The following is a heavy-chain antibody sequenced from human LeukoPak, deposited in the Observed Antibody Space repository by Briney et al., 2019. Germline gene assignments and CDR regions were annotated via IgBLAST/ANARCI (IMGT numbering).Heavy chain of an antibody. D-gene: IGHD6-13*01. CDR3: ARDSLDQQLFNQGWFDP. CDR2: ISNRGGS. CDR1: GDSISSGDYY. V-gene: IGHV4-31*03. Sequence: PSETLSLTCTVSGDSISSGDYYWSWIRQHPGKGVEWIAYISNRGGSYYNPSLKSRVTLSVDTSKNLLSLKLTSVTAADTAVYYCARDSLDQQLFNQGWFDPWGQGTLVTVSS. J-gene: IGHJ5*02.